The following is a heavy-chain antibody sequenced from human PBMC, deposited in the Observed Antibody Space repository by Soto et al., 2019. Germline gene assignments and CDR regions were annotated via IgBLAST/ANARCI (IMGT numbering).Heavy chain of an antibody. Sequence: QVQLVQSGAEVKKPGASVKVSCKASGYTFTSYGISWVRQAPGQGLEWMGWISAYNGNTNYAQMLQGRVTMTTDTSTSTAYMELRSLRSDDTAVYYCARDLRPRIQLWGYYYGMDVWGQGTTVTVSS. J-gene: IGHJ6*02. CDR1: GYTFTSYG. D-gene: IGHD5-18*01. V-gene: IGHV1-18*01. CDR2: ISAYNGNT. CDR3: ARDLRPRIQLWGYYYGMDV.